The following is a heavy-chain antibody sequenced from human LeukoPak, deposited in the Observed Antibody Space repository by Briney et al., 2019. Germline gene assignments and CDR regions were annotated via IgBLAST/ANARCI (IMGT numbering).Heavy chain of an antibody. J-gene: IGHJ4*02. Sequence: PSETLSLTCTVSGGSMSTYYWSWIRQPPGKGLEWIGYIYYSRNTSYNPSLKSRLTISIDTSKTQFYLKLSSVTAADTAVYYGARVVYSGSWGYFDYWGQGILVTVSS. CDR3: ARVVYSGSWGYFDY. CDR1: GGSMSTYY. V-gene: IGHV4-59*01. D-gene: IGHD3-10*01. CDR2: IYYSRNT.